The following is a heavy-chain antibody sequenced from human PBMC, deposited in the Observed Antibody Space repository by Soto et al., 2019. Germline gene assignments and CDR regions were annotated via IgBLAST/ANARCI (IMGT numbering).Heavy chain of an antibody. CDR3: ARDIMVRGVNTYYYGRDV. V-gene: IGHV3-13*01. Sequence: WGSLRLSCAASGFTFSSYDMHWVRQATGKGLEWVSAIGTAVDTYYPGSVKGRFTISRENDKNSLYLQMNSLRAGDTAVYYCARDIMVRGVNTYYYGRDVWGQGNTVTVSS. CDR1: GFTFSSYD. CDR2: IGTAVDT. J-gene: IGHJ6*02. D-gene: IGHD3-10*01.